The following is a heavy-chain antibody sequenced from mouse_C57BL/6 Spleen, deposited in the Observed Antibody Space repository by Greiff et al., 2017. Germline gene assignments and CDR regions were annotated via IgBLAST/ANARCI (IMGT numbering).Heavy chain of an antibody. V-gene: IGHV1-62-2*01. CDR2: FYPGSGSI. D-gene: IGHD1-1*01. CDR3: ARHEEGYYDGSSPYYYAMDY. CDR1: GYTFTEYT. J-gene: IGHJ4*01. Sequence: QVQLQQSGAELVKPGASVKLSCKASGYTFTEYTIHWVKQRSGQGLGWIGWFYPGSGSIKYNEKFKDKATLTADKSSSTVYMALSRLTSEDSAVYFCARHEEGYYDGSSPYYYAMDYWGQGTSVTVSS.